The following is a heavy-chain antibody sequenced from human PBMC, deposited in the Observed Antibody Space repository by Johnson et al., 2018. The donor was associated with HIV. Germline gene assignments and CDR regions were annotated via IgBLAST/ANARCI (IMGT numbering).Heavy chain of an antibody. V-gene: IGHV3-53*01. CDR1: GFIASNSY. CDR3: ARAGSSSDDAFDI. Sequence: VQLVESGGGLIQPGGSLRLSCAASGFIASNSYMSWVRQAPGMGLEWVSVIYSGGSTYYADSVKGRFTISRENSKNTLYLQMNSLRAEDTAVYYCARAGSSSDDAFDIWGQGTMVTVSS. CDR2: IYSGGST. D-gene: IGHD6-6*01. J-gene: IGHJ3*02.